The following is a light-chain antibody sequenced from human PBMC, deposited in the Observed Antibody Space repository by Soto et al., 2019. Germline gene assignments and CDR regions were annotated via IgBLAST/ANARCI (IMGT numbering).Light chain of an antibody. CDR2: GAS. Sequence: EIVMTQSPATLSVSPGERATLSCRASQGVSSNLAWYQQKPGRAPRLLLYGASTRATGIPARFSGSGSGTEFTLTISSLQSEDFAVYYCQQYNNWPPTFGQGTKVE. CDR3: QQYNNWPPT. CDR1: QGVSSN. J-gene: IGKJ1*01. V-gene: IGKV3-15*01.